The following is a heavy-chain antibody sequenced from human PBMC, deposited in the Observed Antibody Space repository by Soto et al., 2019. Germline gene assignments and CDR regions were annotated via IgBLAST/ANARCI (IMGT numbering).Heavy chain of an antibody. CDR2: ISAYNGNT. D-gene: IGHD2-2*01. CDR1: GYTFTTYD. J-gene: IGHJ5*02. V-gene: IGHV1-18*04. CDR3: ARVGGYCSSTTCYRWFDP. Sequence: QFQLVQSGAEVKKPGASVKVSCKASGYTFTTYDISWVRQAPGQGLECMGRISAYNGNTNYAQKLQGRVTLTTDTSTSTAYMELRSLRSDDTAVYYCARVGGYCSSTTCYRWFDPWGQGTLVTVSS.